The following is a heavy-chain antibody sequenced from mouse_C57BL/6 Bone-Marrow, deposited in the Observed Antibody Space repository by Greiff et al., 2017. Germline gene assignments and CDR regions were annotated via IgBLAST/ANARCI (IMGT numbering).Heavy chain of an antibody. CDR3: ASRDYYGSSYLAY. CDR1: GYAFSSSW. Sequence: VKVVESGPELVKPGASVKISCKASGYAFSSSWMNWVKQRPGKGLEWIGRIYPGDGDTNYNGKFKGKATLTADKSSSTAYMQLSSLTSEDSAVYFWASRDYYGSSYLAYWGQGTLVTVSA. J-gene: IGHJ3*01. D-gene: IGHD1-1*01. CDR2: IYPGDGDT. V-gene: IGHV1-82*01.